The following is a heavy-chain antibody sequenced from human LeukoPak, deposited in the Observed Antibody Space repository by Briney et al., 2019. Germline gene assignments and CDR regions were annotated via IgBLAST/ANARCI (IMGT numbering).Heavy chain of an antibody. CDR3: ARDCPYLIPYYYDSSGYPDAFDI. J-gene: IGHJ3*02. D-gene: IGHD3-22*01. V-gene: IGHV1-18*01. CDR2: ISAYNGNT. Sequence: GASVKVSCKASGGTFSSYAISWVRQAPGQGLEWMGWISAYNGNTNYAQKLQGRVTMTTDTSTSTAYMELRSLRSDDTAVYYCARDCPYLIPYYYDSSGYPDAFDIWGQGTMVTVSS. CDR1: GGTFSSYA.